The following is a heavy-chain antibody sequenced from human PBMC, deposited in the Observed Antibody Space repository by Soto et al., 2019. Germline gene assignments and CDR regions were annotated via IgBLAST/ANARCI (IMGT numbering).Heavy chain of an antibody. J-gene: IGHJ4*02. Sequence: PGGSLRLSCAASGLTVSTNYMNWVRQAPGKGLEWVSIIYSDGRTYHADSVKGRFTIPRDNSKNMLYLQMNSLRTEDTAVYYCARVTTLACDYWGQGTLVTVSS. D-gene: IGHD3-22*01. V-gene: IGHV3-66*01. CDR2: IYSDGRT. CDR3: ARVTTLACDY. CDR1: GLTVSTNY.